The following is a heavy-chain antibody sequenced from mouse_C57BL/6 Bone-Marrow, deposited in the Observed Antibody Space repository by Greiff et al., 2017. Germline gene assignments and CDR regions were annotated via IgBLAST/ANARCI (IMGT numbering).Heavy chain of an antibody. CDR1: GYTFTSYW. CDR3: ARGRINWYCDV. V-gene: IGHV1-59*01. J-gene: IGHJ1*03. CDR2: IDPSDSYT. Sequence: QVQLQQPGAELVRPGTSVKLSCKASGYTFTSYWMHWVKQRPGQGLEWIGVIDPSDSYTNYNQKFKGKATLTVDTSSSTAYMQLSSLTSEDSAVYYCARGRINWYCDVWGTGTTVTVSS.